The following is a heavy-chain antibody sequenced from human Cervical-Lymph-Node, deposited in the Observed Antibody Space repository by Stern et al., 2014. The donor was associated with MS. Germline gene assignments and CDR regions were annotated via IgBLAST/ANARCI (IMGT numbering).Heavy chain of an antibody. J-gene: IGHJ4*02. D-gene: IGHD4-17*01. CDR1: GYSFTHFA. CDR3: ARDPHDYGDRFDY. Sequence: QLVQSGSELKKPGASVKISCKASGYSFTHFALNWVRRAPGQGLQWMGWINTNTGNPSYAQAFTGRFVFSLDTSVSTAYLQISSLKAEDTAVYYCARDPHDYGDRFDYWGQGTLVTVSS. V-gene: IGHV7-4-1*02. CDR2: INTNTGNP.